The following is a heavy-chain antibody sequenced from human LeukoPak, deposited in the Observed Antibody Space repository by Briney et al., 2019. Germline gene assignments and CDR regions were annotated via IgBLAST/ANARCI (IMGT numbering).Heavy chain of an antibody. CDR1: GFTFSSYW. CDR3: ARGGGVGYYYYYMDV. V-gene: IGHV3-7*01. Sequence: GGSLRLSCAASGFTFSSYWMSWVRQAPGKGLEWVANIKQDGSEKYYVDSVKGRFTISRDNAKNSLYLQMNSLRAEDTAVYYCARGGGVGYYYYYMDVWGKGTTVTISS. D-gene: IGHD2-8*01. CDR2: IKQDGSEK. J-gene: IGHJ6*03.